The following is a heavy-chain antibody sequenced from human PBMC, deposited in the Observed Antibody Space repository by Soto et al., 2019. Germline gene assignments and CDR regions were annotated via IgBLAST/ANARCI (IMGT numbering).Heavy chain of an antibody. CDR2: ISPGDSDT. CDR3: ARQGLGVRGVKSWFDP. Sequence: GGSLKISCKGSEYIFTNHWIGLVRQMPGKGLEWMGIISPGDSDTRYSPSFQGQVTISVDKSITTAYLQWSSLKASDTAMYYCARQGLGVRGVKSWFDPWGQGTLVTVSS. J-gene: IGHJ5*02. CDR1: EYIFTNHW. D-gene: IGHD3-10*01. V-gene: IGHV5-51*01.